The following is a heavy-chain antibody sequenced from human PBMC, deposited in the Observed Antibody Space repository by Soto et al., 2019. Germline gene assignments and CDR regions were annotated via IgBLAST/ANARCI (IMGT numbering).Heavy chain of an antibody. D-gene: IGHD3-10*01. CDR2: VYYLGST. Sequence: SETRSLSCSVSGGSMSDFFWSWIRQSPERGREWIGYVYYLGSTDYNPSLKSRVSISVDTSKRQFSLRLSSVTAADAAIYYCARDGYDGSGSPYPAYWGPGTQVTVS. V-gene: IGHV4-59*01. CDR3: ARDGYDGSGSPYPAY. CDR1: GGSMSDFF. J-gene: IGHJ4*02.